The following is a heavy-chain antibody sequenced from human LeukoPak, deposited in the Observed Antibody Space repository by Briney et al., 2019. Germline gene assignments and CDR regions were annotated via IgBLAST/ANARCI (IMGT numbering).Heavy chain of an antibody. J-gene: IGHJ4*02. V-gene: IGHV3-30*02. CDR1: GFTFSSYG. CDR3: ARGARKGDDYGGFFDY. D-gene: IGHD4-23*01. Sequence: GGSLRLSCAASGFTFSSYGMHWVRQAPGKGLEWVAFIRYDGSNKYYADSVKGRFTISRENSNNTLYLQMNSLRAEDTAVYYCARGARKGDDYGGFFDYWGQGTLVTVSS. CDR2: IRYDGSNK.